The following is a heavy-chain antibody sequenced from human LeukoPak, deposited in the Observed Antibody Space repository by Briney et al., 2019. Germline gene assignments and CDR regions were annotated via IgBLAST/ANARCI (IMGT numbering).Heavy chain of an antibody. J-gene: IGHJ5*02. CDR3: ARHSDYYGSGSYPRPGFDP. V-gene: IGHV4-39*01. CDR1: GGSFSGYY. Sequence: PSETLSLTCAVYGGSFSGYYWGWIRQPPGKGLEWIGSIYYSGSTYYNPSLKSRVTISVDTSKNQFSLKLSSVTAADTAVYYCARHSDYYGSGSYPRPGFDPWGQGTLVTVSS. CDR2: IYYSGST. D-gene: IGHD3-10*01.